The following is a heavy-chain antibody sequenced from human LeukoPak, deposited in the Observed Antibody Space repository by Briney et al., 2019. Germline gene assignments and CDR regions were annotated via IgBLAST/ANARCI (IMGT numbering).Heavy chain of an antibody. D-gene: IGHD2-8*01. CDR2: INLNGGGT. Sequence: ASVKVSCKASGYTLTSYYLHWVRQAPGQGLEWLGWINLNGGGTLSAQKFQGRVTMTRDASISTAYMELSGLRSDDTAVYYCATRCTNGVCYKAYYMDVWGKGTTVTVSS. CDR1: GYTLTSYY. J-gene: IGHJ6*03. CDR3: ATRCTNGVCYKAYYMDV. V-gene: IGHV1-2*02.